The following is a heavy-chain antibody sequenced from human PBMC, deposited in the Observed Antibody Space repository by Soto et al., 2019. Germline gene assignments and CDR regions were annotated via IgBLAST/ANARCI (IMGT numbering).Heavy chain of an antibody. D-gene: IGHD2-15*01. Sequence: GGSLRLSCAASGFTFRTYWMSWVRQAPGKGLEWVANINQDGSEIYYVDSVRGRFTISRDNARNSLHLQMHSLRTEDTAVYYCARPRGYCSGGSCFPCDYWGQGTLVTVSS. V-gene: IGHV3-7*01. J-gene: IGHJ4*02. CDR3: ARPRGYCSGGSCFPCDY. CDR2: INQDGSEI. CDR1: GFTFRTYW.